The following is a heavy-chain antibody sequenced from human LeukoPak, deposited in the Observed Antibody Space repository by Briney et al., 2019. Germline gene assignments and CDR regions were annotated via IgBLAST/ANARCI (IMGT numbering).Heavy chain of an antibody. CDR1: GGSISSYY. CDR2: IYYSGNT. J-gene: IGHJ6*02. V-gene: IGHV4-59*01. D-gene: IGHD6-19*01. CDR3: ARDKVVVAGNYYYGMDV. Sequence: ETLSLTCTVSGGSISSYYWSWIRQPPGKGLEWIGYIYYSGNTNYNPSLKSRVTISVDTSKNQFSLRLSSVTAADTAVYYCARDKVVVAGNYYYGMDVWGQGTTVTVS.